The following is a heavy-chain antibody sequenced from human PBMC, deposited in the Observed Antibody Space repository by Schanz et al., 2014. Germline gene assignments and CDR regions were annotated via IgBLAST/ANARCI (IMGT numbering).Heavy chain of an antibody. CDR3: ARGGFGEVSYFDY. CDR1: GFIFGSSV. J-gene: IGHJ4*02. D-gene: IGHD3-10*01. Sequence: EVQLLESGGGLIQPGGSLRLSCAASGFIFGSSVMAWVRQAPGKGLEWVARINSVGSNTDYADSVTGRFTISRDNSKNTLYLQMNSLRPEDTAVYYCARGGFGEVSYFDYWGQGTLVTVSS. CDR2: INSVGSNT. V-gene: IGHV3-23*01.